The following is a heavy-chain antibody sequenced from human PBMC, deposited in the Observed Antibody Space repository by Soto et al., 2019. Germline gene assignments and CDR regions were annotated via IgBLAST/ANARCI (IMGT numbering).Heavy chain of an antibody. V-gene: IGHV4-34*01. D-gene: IGHD3-22*01. CDR2: INHSGST. CDR1: DGSFSGYY. J-gene: IGHJ4*02. Sequence: QVQLQQWGAGLLKPSETLSLTCAVYDGSFSGYYWSWIRQPPGKGLEWIGEINHSGSTNYNPSLKSRVTISVDTSKNQISLMLSSVTAADTAVYYCARGGGYYYDSSGNYPLDYWGQGTLVTVSS. CDR3: ARGGGYYYDSSGNYPLDY.